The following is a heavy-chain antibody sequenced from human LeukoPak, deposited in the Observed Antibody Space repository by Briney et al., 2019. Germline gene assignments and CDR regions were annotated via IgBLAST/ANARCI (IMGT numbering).Heavy chain of an antibody. V-gene: IGHV3-7*01. D-gene: IGHD3-10*01. J-gene: IGHJ4*02. CDR2: IKQDGGEK. Sequence: GRSLRLSCAASGFTFSSDWMSWVRQAPGKGLEWVANIKQDGGEKYYVDSVKGRFTISRDNAKNSLYLQMNSLRAEDTAVYYCARDSLLLTPCDWGQRTLVTVSS. CDR1: GFTFSSDW. CDR3: ARDSLLLTPCD.